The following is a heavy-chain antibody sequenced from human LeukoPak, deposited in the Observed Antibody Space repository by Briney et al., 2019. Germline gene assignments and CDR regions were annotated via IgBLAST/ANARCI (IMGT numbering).Heavy chain of an antibody. J-gene: IGHJ6*03. CDR1: GGTFSSYA. D-gene: IGHD1-7*01. V-gene: IGHV1-69*04. Sequence: ASVKVSCKASGGTFSSYAISWVRQAPGQGLEWMGRIIPILGIANYAQKFQGRVTITADESTSTAYMELSSLRSEDTAVYYCARDTGTTWLGKYYMDVWGKGTTVTVSS. CDR3: ARDTGTTWLGKYYMDV. CDR2: IIPILGIA.